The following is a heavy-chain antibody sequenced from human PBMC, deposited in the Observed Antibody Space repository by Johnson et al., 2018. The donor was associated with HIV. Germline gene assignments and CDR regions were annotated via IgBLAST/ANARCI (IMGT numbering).Heavy chain of an antibody. Sequence: VQLVESGGGLVQPGGSLRLSCAASGFTFSSYAMSWVRQAPGKGLEWVSAISGSGGSTYYADSVKGRFTISRDNSKNTLYLQMNRLRAEGPAVYYCAKVPGRQWVVMCAFDIVGQGTMVTVSS. D-gene: IGHD6-19*01. CDR3: AKVPGRQWVVMCAFDI. V-gene: IGHV3-23*04. J-gene: IGHJ3*02. CDR1: GFTFSSYA. CDR2: ISGSGGST.